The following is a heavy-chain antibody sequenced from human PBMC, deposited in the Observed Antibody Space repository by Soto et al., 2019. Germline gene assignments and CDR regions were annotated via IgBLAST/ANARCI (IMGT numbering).Heavy chain of an antibody. J-gene: IGHJ5*02. CDR3: ARAPQRRVYGRKYFDP. D-gene: IGHD4-17*01. CDR2: IWDDGRSE. V-gene: IGHV3-33*01. Sequence: QVQLVESGGGVVQPGSSLRLSCAASGFTFRNYGMHWFRQGPGNGLEWVASIWDDGRSEYYEDSLKGRFTISRDNSNNILDLQMSSLRVEDTAVYFCARAPQRRVYGRKYFDPSGQVTLVTVSS. CDR1: GFTFRNYG.